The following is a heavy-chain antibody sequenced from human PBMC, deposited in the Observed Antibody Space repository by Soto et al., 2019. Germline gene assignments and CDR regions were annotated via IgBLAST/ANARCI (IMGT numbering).Heavy chain of an antibody. D-gene: IGHD4-17*01. J-gene: IGHJ4*02. CDR1: GGSISSGDYY. CDR2: IYYSGST. V-gene: IGHV4-30-4*01. Sequence: PSETLSLTCTVSGGSISSGDYYWGWIRQPPGKGLEWIGYIYYSGSTYYNPSLKSRVTISVDTSKNQFSLKLSSVTAADTAVYYCARVDKSDGYGDYGEYYFDYWGQGTLVTVSS. CDR3: ARVDKSDGYGDYGEYYFDY.